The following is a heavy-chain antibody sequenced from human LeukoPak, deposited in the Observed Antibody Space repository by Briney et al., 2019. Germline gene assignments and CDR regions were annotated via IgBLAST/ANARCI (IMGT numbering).Heavy chain of an antibody. CDR1: GFTFDDYA. CDR3: AKDSSTASLLGQFDY. J-gene: IGHJ4*02. CDR2: ISWNSGSI. D-gene: IGHD2/OR15-2a*01. Sequence: GGSLRLSCAASGFTFDDYAMHWVRQAPGKGLEWFSGISWNSGSIGYADSVKGRFTISRDNAKNSLYLQMNSLRAEDTALYYCAKDSSTASLLGQFDYWGQGTLVTVSS. V-gene: IGHV3-9*01.